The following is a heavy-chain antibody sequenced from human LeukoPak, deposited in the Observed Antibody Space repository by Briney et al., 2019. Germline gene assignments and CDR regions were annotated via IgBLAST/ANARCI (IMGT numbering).Heavy chain of an antibody. J-gene: IGHJ4*02. CDR1: GFTFSSYW. Sequence: GGSLRLSCAASGFTFSSYWMQWVRQAPGKGLVWVSRINTDGSSTRYADSVKGRFTISRDNAKNTLYLQMNSLRGEDTAVYYCATYLRSGPIDCWGQGTLVTVSS. CDR2: INTDGSST. CDR3: ATYLRSGPIDC. D-gene: IGHD4-17*01. V-gene: IGHV3-74*01.